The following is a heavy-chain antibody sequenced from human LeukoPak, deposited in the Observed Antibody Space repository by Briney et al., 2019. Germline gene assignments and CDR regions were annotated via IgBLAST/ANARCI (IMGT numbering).Heavy chain of an antibody. CDR1: GFTFSSYA. CDR2: ISGSGSTT. J-gene: IGHJ4*02. D-gene: IGHD1-1*01. Sequence: GGSLRLSCAASGFTFSSYAMSWVRQAPGKGLEWVSSISGSGSTTYFADSVRGRFTISRDNSQNTLYLQMNSLRAEDTAVYYCAKEEVPNDYWGQGTLVTVSS. CDR3: AKEEVPNDY. V-gene: IGHV3-23*01.